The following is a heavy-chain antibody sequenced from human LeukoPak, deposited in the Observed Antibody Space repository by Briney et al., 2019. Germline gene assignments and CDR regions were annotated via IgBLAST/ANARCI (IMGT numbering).Heavy chain of an antibody. CDR2: INWNGGST. Sequence: GGSLRLSCAASGFTFDDYGMSWVRQAPGKGLEWVSGINWNGGSTGYADSVKGRFTISRDNAKNSLYLQMNSLRAEDAALYYCARTAAATSYYYYMDVWGKGTTVTVSS. CDR1: GFTFDDYG. D-gene: IGHD2-15*01. J-gene: IGHJ6*03. V-gene: IGHV3-20*04. CDR3: ARTAAATSYYYYMDV.